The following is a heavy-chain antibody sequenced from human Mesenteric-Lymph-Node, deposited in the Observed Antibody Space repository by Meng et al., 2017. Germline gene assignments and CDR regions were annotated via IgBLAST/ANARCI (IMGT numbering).Heavy chain of an antibody. D-gene: IGHD3-22*01. CDR3: ARGSAYYDSGGFDI. CDR1: KFTFSNYG. J-gene: IGHJ3*02. V-gene: IGHV3-33*01. Sequence: GESLKISCAASKFTFSNYGMHWVRQAPGKGLEWVAVIWNDGSEKFYVDSVKGRFTISRDNSNNTLYLQMNSLRGEDSAVYCCARGSAYYDSGGFDIWGQGTMVTVSS. CDR2: IWNDGSEK.